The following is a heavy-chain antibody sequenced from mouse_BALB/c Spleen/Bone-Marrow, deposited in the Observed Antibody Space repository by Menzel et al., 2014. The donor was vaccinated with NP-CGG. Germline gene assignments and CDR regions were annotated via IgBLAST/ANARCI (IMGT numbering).Heavy chain of an antibody. Sequence: QVQLQQSGAELVKPGASVKLSCKASGYTFTSYYMCWVKQRPGQGLEWIGEINPSSGGTNFNEKFKSRATLTVDKSSSTAYMQLSSLTSEDSAVYYCTRLPHWGQGTSVTVSS. D-gene: IGHD5-1*01. J-gene: IGHJ4*01. V-gene: IGHV1S81*02. CDR2: INPSSGGT. CDR3: TRLPH. CDR1: GYTFTSYY.